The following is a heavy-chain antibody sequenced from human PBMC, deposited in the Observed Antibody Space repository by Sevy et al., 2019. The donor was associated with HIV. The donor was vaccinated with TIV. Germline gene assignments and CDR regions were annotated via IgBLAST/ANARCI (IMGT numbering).Heavy chain of an antibody. J-gene: IGHJ4*02. CDR3: AXEQITGSKXDYXDX. CDR2: INQDGSEK. CDR1: GFTFSNYW. V-gene: IGHV3-7*01. D-gene: IGHD1-7*01. Sequence: GGSLRLSCAASGFTFSNYWMSWVRQAPGKGLECVANINQDGSEKYYLDSVKGRFIVSRDNAKNSLYLQMNSLRAEDSAVYYCAXEQITGSKXDYXDXXXXGTLVTVSS.